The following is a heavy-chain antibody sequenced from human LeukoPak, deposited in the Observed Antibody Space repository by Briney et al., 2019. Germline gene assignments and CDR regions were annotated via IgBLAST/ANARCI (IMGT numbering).Heavy chain of an antibody. J-gene: IGHJ4*02. CDR1: GFTFSSYA. CDR3: ARDNKGIFGVVTATYYFDY. Sequence: GGSLRLSCAASGFTFSSYAMHWVRQAPGKGLEWVAVISYDGSNKYYADSVKGRFTISRDNSKNTLYLQMNSLRAEDTAVYYCARDNKGIFGVVTATYYFDYWGQGTLVTVSS. CDR2: ISYDGSNK. D-gene: IGHD3-3*01. V-gene: IGHV3-30-3*01.